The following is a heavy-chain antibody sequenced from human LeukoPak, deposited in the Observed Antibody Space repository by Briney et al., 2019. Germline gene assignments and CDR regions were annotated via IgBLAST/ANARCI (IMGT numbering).Heavy chain of an antibody. V-gene: IGHV4-31*03. D-gene: IGHD4-17*01. Sequence: SETLSLTRTVSGGSISSGGYYWSWIRQHPGKGLEWIGYIYYSGSTYYNPSLKSRVTISVDTSKNQFSLKLSSVTAADTAVYYCARAGLYGDYADTYAFDIWGQGTMVTVSS. CDR2: IYYSGST. CDR1: GGSISSGGYY. CDR3: ARAGLYGDYADTYAFDI. J-gene: IGHJ3*02.